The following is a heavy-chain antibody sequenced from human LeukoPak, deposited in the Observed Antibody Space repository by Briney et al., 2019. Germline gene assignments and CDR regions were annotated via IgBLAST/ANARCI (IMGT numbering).Heavy chain of an antibody. CDR3: ARHDSSGPYNAFDV. D-gene: IGHD3-22*01. V-gene: IGHV4-34*01. J-gene: IGHJ3*01. CDR1: GGSFSGYY. CDR2: INHCGST. Sequence: SETLSLTCAVYGGSFSGYYWSWIRQPPGKGLEWIGEINHCGSTNYNPSLKSRVTISVDTSKNQFSLKLSSVTAADTAVYYCARHDSSGPYNAFDVWGQGTMVTVSS.